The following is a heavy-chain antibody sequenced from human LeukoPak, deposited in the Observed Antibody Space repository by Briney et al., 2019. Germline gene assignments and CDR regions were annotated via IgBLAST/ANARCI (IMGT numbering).Heavy chain of an antibody. Sequence: GGSLRLSCAASGFTFSSYAMSWVRQSPGKGLEWVSAISGSGGSTYYADSVKGRFTISRDNSKKTLYLQMNSLRAEDTAVYYCACNYYGSGSYDYFDHWGQGTLVTVSS. CDR1: GFTFSSYA. V-gene: IGHV3-23*01. D-gene: IGHD3-10*01. J-gene: IGHJ4*02. CDR3: ACNYYGSGSYDYFDH. CDR2: ISGSGGST.